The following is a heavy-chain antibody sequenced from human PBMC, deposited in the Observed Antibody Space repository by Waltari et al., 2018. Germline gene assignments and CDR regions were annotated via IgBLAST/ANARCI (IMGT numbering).Heavy chain of an antibody. D-gene: IGHD3-3*01. CDR2: INPEGGHT. CDR3: ARVHYDFWSGYYI. Sequence: QMQLVQSGAEVKKPGASVKVSCKASGYPFSDYDINWVRKATGHGLELMGWINPEGGHTVSAQNFQDRVTITRDPSTSTVYMELSSLRSDDAAVYYCARVHYDFWSGYYIWGQGTLVTVPS. V-gene: IGHV1-8*02. J-gene: IGHJ4*02. CDR1: GYPFSDYD.